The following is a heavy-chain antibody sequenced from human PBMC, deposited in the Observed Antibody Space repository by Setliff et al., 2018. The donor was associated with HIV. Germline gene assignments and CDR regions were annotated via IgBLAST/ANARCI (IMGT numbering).Heavy chain of an antibody. V-gene: IGHV1-8*02. D-gene: IGHD6-6*01. CDR3: ARLVSSSSKFDS. J-gene: IGHJ4*02. Sequence: ASVKVSCKASGYTFTNYDINWVRQATGQGLEWMGWMNPNSGYTGYAQKFQGRVTMTRNTSMSTAYMELSSLRSEDTAVYYCARLVSSSSKFDSWGQGTLVTVSS. CDR2: MNPNSGYT. CDR1: GYTFTNYD.